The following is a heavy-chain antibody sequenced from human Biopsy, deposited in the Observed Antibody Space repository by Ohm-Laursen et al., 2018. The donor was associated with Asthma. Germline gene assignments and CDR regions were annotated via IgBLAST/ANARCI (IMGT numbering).Heavy chain of an antibody. CDR2: LIPVLGTP. CDR1: GDYFSNYA. V-gene: IGHV1-69*13. D-gene: IGHD5-12*01. J-gene: IGHJ6*02. Sequence: GSSAKLSCKASGDYFSNYAISWVRQAPGQGLEWMGGLIPVLGTPDHAQMFEGRVTITADESTSTAYMELSSLSSEDTAVYYCARGYSGSDRIVYYYSGLEVWGQGTTVTVSS. CDR3: ARGYSGSDRIVYYYSGLEV.